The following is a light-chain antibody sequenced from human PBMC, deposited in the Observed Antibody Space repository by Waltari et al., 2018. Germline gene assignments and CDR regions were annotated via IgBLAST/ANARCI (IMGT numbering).Light chain of an antibody. CDR1: SSYVGNYDL. V-gene: IGLV2-23*02. CDR3: CSYAGLGTYV. J-gene: IGLJ1*01. CDR2: EVI. Sequence: QSALTQPASVSGTPGQSITISCTGTSSYVGNYDLVSWYQQHPGKAPKLRVCEVIKRPSGVSCRFSGSKSGNTASLTISGLQAEDEADYYCCSYAGLGTYVFGSGTKVTVL.